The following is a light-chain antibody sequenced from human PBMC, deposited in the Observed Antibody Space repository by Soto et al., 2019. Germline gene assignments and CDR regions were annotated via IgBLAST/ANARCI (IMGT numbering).Light chain of an antibody. CDR3: QQYNNWIT. Sequence: EIVLTQSPGILSLSPGERATLSCRASQSVSNDFLAWYQQKPGQAPRLLIYGASTRATDVPDRFSGSGPGADFTLTISRLEPEDFAVYYCQQYNNWITFGQGTLLEIK. CDR2: GAS. J-gene: IGKJ5*01. V-gene: IGKV3-20*01. CDR1: QSVSNDF.